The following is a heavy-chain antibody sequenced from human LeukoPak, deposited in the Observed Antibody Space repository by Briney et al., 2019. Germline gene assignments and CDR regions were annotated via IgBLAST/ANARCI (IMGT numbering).Heavy chain of an antibody. J-gene: IGHJ4*02. Sequence: GGSLRLSCAASGFTLSSYAMSWVRQAPGKGLEWVSLISGNAGSTYYADSVKGRFTISRDITKNTLYLQMNSLRAEDTAVYYCARXRVXXXXYXDXWGQXXLVTVSS. CDR3: ARXRVXXXXYXDX. V-gene: IGHV3-23*01. CDR1: GFTLSSYA. CDR2: ISGNAGST.